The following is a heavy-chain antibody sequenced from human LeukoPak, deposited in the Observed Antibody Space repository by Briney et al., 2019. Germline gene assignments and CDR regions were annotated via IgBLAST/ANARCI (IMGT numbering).Heavy chain of an antibody. V-gene: IGHV1-69*01. CDR3: ARRSSGWYTLDY. J-gene: IGHJ4*02. D-gene: IGHD6-19*01. CDR2: IIPIFGTA. CDR1: GGTFSSYA. Sequence: SVTVSCTAFGGTFSSYAISWVRQAPGQGLEWMGGIIPIFGTANYAQKFQGRVTITADESTSTAYMELSSLRSEDTAVYYCARRSSGWYTLDYWGQGTLVTVSS.